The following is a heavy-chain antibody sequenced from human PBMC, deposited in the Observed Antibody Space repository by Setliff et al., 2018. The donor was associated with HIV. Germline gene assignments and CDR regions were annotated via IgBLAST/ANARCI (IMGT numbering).Heavy chain of an antibody. CDR3: ARDLWGTYNGY. CDR1: GFTLSSYT. D-gene: IGHD1-20*01. CDR2: ITGAGSGI. Sequence: GGSLRLSCAASGFTLSSYTMHWVRRAPGKGLEWVAYITGAGSGIDYADSVKGRFTISRDNAKNSLFLQMNNLTVDDTGLYFCARDLWGTYNGY. V-gene: IGHV3-48*04. J-gene: IGHJ2*01.